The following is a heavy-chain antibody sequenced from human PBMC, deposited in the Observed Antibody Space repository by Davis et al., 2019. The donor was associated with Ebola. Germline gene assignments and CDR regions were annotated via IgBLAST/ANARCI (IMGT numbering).Heavy chain of an antibody. CDR2: VKQDGNEK. D-gene: IGHD3-16*01. CDR3: TRGLFVTPLGGFYY. J-gene: IGHJ4*02. V-gene: IGHV3-7*03. Sequence: PGGPLRLPCAASDFTFSTYATSWVRQSPGKGLEWVANVKQDGNEKYYVDSVKGRFTISRDNAKNSLSLQMNSLSPEDTAIYYCTRGLFVTPLGGFYYWGQGALVTVSS. CDR1: DFTFSTYA.